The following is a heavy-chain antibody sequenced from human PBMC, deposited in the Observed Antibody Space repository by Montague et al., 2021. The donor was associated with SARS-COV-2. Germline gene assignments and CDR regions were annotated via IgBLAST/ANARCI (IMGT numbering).Heavy chain of an antibody. CDR1: GFTISSFW. D-gene: IGHD4-17*01. Sequence: SLRLSCAASGFTISSFWMSWVRQAPGKGLEWVANIRQDGSDKYYXDSXRGRFTISRDNAKNSLYLQMSSLRAEDTGVYYCTRDRDYGDYLNWFNSWGQGTLVTVSS. CDR2: IRQDGSDK. J-gene: IGHJ5*01. V-gene: IGHV3-7*01. CDR3: TRDRDYGDYLNWFNS.